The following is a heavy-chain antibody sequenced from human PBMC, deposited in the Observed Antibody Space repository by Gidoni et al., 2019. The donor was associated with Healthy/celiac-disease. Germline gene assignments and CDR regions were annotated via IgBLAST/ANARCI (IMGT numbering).Heavy chain of an antibody. CDR1: GSTFTGYY. V-gene: IGHV1-2*02. CDR2: INPNSGGT. Sequence: QVQLVQSGAAVKKPGASVTVSCKASGSTFTGYYMPWVRQAPGQGLEWMGWINPNSGGTNYAQKFQGRVTMTRDTSISTAYMELSRLRSDDTAVYYCARDRDEYDFWSGYYPVYGMDVWGQGTTVTVSS. CDR3: ARDRDEYDFWSGYYPVYGMDV. J-gene: IGHJ6*02. D-gene: IGHD3-3*01.